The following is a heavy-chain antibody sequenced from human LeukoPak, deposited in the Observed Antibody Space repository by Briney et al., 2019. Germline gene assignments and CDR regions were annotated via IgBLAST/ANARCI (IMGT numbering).Heavy chain of an antibody. V-gene: IGHV3-7*01. CDR2: INTDGSQK. D-gene: IGHD1-14*01. CDR3: SRAEDY. Sequence: GGSLRLSCAASGFTFSNYWMSWVRQARWKGVEWVANINTDGSQKYYVDSVKGRFTISRDNAKNSLYLQMNSLRAEDTAVYFCSRAEDYWGQGTLVTVSS. CDR1: GFTFSNYW. J-gene: IGHJ4*02.